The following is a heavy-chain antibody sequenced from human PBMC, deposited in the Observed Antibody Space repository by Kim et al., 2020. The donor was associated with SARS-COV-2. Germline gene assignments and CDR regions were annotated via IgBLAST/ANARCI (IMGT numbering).Heavy chain of an antibody. V-gene: IGHV3-21*06. CDR1: GFTLSSYT. D-gene: IGHD4-17*01. J-gene: IGHJ4*02. CDR3: ARFYGEPTYFFDS. CDR2: INYNSAYI. Sequence: GGSLRLSCAASGFTLSSYTMTWVRQASGKGPEWVSSINYNSAYIYYADSVKGRFTISRDNAKNSLYLQMNSLRVEDTAVYYCARFYGEPTYFFDSWGQGTLVTVSS.